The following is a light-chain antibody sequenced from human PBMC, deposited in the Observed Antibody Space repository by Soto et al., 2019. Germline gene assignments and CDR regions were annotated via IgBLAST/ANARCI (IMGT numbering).Light chain of an antibody. CDR2: EVS. V-gene: IGLV2-8*01. CDR3: SSYAGSNHYV. Sequence: QSALTQPPSASGSPGQSVTISCTGTGSDVGGYKYVSWYQQHPGKAPKLIIYEVSKRPSGVPDRFSGSKSGNTASLTVSGLQAEDEADYYCSSYAGSNHYVFGTGTKLTVL. J-gene: IGLJ1*01. CDR1: GSDVGGYKY.